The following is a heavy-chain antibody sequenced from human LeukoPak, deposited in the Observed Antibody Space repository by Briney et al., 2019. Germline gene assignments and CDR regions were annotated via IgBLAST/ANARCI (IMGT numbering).Heavy chain of an antibody. Sequence: LGGSLRLSCAVSGFTFHSYTVNWVRQAPGKGLEWLSFIDGSGTIPYYADSVRGRFTISINDAKTSLYLHMTSLRAEDTAVYYRVRDYNWAFDVWGQGTMVAVSS. CDR3: VRDYNWAFDV. D-gene: IGHD1-20*01. V-gene: IGHV3-48*01. J-gene: IGHJ3*01. CDR2: IDGSGTIP. CDR1: GFTFHSYT.